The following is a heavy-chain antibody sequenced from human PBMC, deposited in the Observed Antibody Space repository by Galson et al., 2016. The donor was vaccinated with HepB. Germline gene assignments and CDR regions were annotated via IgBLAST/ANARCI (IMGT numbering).Heavy chain of an antibody. Sequence: SLRLSCAASEFIFSSYWMSWVRQAPGKGLEWVADIKEDGSEKYYADSVKGRFTISRDNAKNSLYLQLNSRRAEDTAVYYCAKYSGSYKGYDYWGQGTLVTVSS. CDR3: AKYSGSYKGYDY. CDR2: IKEDGSEK. CDR1: EFIFSSYW. J-gene: IGHJ4*02. D-gene: IGHD1-26*01. V-gene: IGHV3-7*02.